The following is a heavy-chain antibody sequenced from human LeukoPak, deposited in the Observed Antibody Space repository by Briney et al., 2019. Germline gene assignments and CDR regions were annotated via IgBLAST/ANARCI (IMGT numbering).Heavy chain of an antibody. CDR3: VRTDSSGSRAN. CDR1: GFTFSTYW. D-gene: IGHD3-22*01. V-gene: IGHV3-7*01. Sequence: QPGGSLRLSCAASGFTFSTYWMTWVRQAPGKGLEWVANINQDGSQKYYVDSVKGRFTISRDNAKNSLFLQINSLRAEDTAVYYCVRTDSSGSRANWGQGTLVTVSS. J-gene: IGHJ4*02. CDR2: INQDGSQK.